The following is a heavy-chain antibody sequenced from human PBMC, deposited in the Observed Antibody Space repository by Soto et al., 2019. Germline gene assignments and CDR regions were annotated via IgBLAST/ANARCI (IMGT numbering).Heavy chain of an antibody. J-gene: IGHJ6*02. CDR2: IIPILGIA. CDR1: GGTFSSYT. Sequence: QVQLVQSGAEVKKPGSSVKVSCKASGGTFSSYTISWVRQAPGQGLEWMGRIIPILGIANYAQKFQGRVTITADKSTSTAYMEVSSLRSEDTAVYYCARGLGYGPRVREDYYYYGMDVWGQGTTVTVSS. CDR3: ARGLGYGPRVREDYYYYGMDV. D-gene: IGHD3-16*01. V-gene: IGHV1-69*02.